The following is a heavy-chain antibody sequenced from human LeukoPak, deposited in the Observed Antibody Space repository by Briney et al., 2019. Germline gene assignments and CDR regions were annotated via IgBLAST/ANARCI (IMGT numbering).Heavy chain of an antibody. CDR3: ARGGREGGGWYNDY. D-gene: IGHD6-19*01. V-gene: IGHV4-39*07. J-gene: IGHJ4*02. Sequence: SETLSLTCTVSGASISSSSYFCAWIRQPPGKGLEWIGSIYYSGSTYYNPSLKSRVTISVDTSKNQFSLKLSSVTAADTAVYYCARGGREGGGWYNDYWGQGTLVTVSS. CDR1: GASISSSSYF. CDR2: IYYSGST.